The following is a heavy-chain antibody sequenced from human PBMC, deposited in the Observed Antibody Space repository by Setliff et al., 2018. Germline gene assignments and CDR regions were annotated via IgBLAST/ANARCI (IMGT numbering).Heavy chain of an antibody. CDR3: ARETTMTYYFYYMDV. J-gene: IGHJ6*03. CDR2: ISSGSNSV. Sequence: GGSLRLSCAASGFTFSFYSMNWVRQAPGKGLEWISYISSGSNSVDYADSVKGRFTIFRDNAKNTLYLQMNSLRAEDTAVYYCARETTMTYYFYYMDVWGKGTTVTVSS. CDR1: GFTFSFYS. V-gene: IGHV3-48*01. D-gene: IGHD4-17*01.